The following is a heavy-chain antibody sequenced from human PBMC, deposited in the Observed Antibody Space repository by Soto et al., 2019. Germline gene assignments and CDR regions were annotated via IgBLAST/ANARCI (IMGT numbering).Heavy chain of an antibody. CDR2: ISGSGGST. J-gene: IGHJ4*02. CDR3: AKAGLSLGDILTGYISGVYYFDY. Sequence: GGSLRLSCAASGFTFSSYAMSWVRQAPGKGLEWVSAISGSGGSTYYADSVKGRFTISRDNSKNTLYLQMNSLRAEDTAVYYCAKAGLSLGDILTGYISGVYYFDYWGQGTLVTVSS. D-gene: IGHD3-9*01. CDR1: GFTFSSYA. V-gene: IGHV3-23*01.